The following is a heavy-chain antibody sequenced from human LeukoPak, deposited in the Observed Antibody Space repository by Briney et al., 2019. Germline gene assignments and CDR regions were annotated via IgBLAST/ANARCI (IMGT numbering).Heavy chain of an antibody. J-gene: IGHJ3*02. CDR1: GGSFSGYY. V-gene: IGHV4-34*01. CDR3: ARGSAPLWFGEPHYAFDI. Sequence: SETLSLTCAVYGGSFSGYYWSWIRQPPGKGLEWIGEINHSGSTNYNPSLKSRVTISVDTSKNQFSLKLSSVTAADTAVYYCARGSAPLWFGEPHYAFDIWGQGTMVTVSS. D-gene: IGHD3-10*01. CDR2: INHSGST.